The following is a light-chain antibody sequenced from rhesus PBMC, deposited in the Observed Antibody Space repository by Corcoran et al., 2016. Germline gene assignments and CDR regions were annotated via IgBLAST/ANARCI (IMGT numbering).Light chain of an antibody. CDR2: KAS. CDR1: QGISSW. Sequence: DIQMTQSPSSLSASVGDRVTITCRASQGISSWVAWYQQKPGKAHKLLIYKASRLQSGVPARVSGSGSGTDFTLPISSLQPDDFATYDCHQYTSAPLTFGEGTKVEIK. V-gene: IGKV1-21*01. J-gene: IGKJ4*01. CDR3: HQYTSAPLT.